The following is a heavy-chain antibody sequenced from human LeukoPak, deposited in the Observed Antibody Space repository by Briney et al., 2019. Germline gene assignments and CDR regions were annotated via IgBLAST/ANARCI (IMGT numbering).Heavy chain of an antibody. CDR2: IHYSGST. CDR1: GVSISSYF. V-gene: IGHV4-59*08. CDR3: ARRICSSITCHENGGNWLDP. Sequence: PSETLSLTRSVSGVSISSYFWNWIRQPPGGGLEWVACIHYSGSTNYNPSLKSRVAISLDTSRNRVSLQLNTVTAADTAVYYCARRICSSITCHENGGNWLDPWGQGTLVTVSS. D-gene: IGHD6-13*01. J-gene: IGHJ5*02.